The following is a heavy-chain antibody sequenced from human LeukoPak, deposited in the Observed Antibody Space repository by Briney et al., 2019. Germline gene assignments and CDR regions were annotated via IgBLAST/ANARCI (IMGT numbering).Heavy chain of an antibody. D-gene: IGHD3-10*01. Sequence: GGSLRLSCGASGLTFSTHDMHWVRHTAGKGLEWVSGIGTAFDTYYADSVKGRFTISRENDKNSLYLQMNSLRAEDTAVYYCTRDSGRRRGVFNIDYWGQGNLVTVSS. CDR3: TRDSGRRRGVFNIDY. CDR2: IGTAFDT. CDR1: GLTFSTHD. J-gene: IGHJ4*02. V-gene: IGHV3-13*01.